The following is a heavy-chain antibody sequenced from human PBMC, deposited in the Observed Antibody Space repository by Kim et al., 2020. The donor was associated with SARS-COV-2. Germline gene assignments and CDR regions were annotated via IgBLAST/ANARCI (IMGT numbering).Heavy chain of an antibody. Sequence: NPTLKSRVTISGDTSKNQFSLKLSSVTAADTAVYYCARLGGRTPPGYFDYWGQGTLVTVSS. CDR3: ARLGGRTPPGYFDY. V-gene: IGHV4-39*01. D-gene: IGHD3-16*01. J-gene: IGHJ4*02.